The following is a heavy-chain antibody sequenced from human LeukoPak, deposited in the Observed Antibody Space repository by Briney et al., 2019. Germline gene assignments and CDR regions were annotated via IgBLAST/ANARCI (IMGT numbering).Heavy chain of an antibody. J-gene: IGHJ3*02. CDR1: GFTFSSYA. Sequence: GGSLRLSCAASGFTFSSYAMSWVRQAPGKGLEWVSAISGSGGSTYYADSVKGRFTISRDNSKNTLYLQMNSLRAEDTAVYYCARGRIQLWLGGAFDIWDQGTMVTVSS. CDR3: ARGRIQLWLGGAFDI. D-gene: IGHD5-18*01. CDR2: ISGSGGST. V-gene: IGHV3-23*01.